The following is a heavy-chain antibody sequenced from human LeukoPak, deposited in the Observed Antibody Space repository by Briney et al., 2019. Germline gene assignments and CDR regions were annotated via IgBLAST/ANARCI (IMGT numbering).Heavy chain of an antibody. CDR1: GFSFGSHP. D-gene: IGHD2-21*01. CDR2: ITGSGDYT. CDR3: ARGVMAARLYYFDY. Sequence: LAGGSLRLSCAASGFSFGSHPMNRVRQAPGKGLEWVSGITGSGDYTYYIDSVQGRFTISRDNSKNMLFLQMNSLRAEDTAVYYCARGVMAARLYYFDYWGRGILVTVSS. V-gene: IGHV3-23*01. J-gene: IGHJ4*02.